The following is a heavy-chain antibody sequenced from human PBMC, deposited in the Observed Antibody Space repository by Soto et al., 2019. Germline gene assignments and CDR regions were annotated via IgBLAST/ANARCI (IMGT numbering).Heavy chain of an antibody. CDR2: IYWDEDK. Sequence: QITLKESGPALVKPTQTLTLTCSFSGFPLSTSEVGVAWIRQPPGKALEWLALIYWDEDKRYSPSLKSRLTITTDTASSEVVLTMTGVDPVDTGTYFCAHKGGRGAGMDVWGQGTMVTVSS. CDR1: GFPLSTSEVG. J-gene: IGHJ6*02. V-gene: IGHV2-5*02. D-gene: IGHD2-15*01. CDR3: AHKGGRGAGMDV.